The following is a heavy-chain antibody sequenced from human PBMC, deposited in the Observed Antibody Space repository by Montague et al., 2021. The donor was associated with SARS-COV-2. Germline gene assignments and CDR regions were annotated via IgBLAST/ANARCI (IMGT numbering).Heavy chain of an antibody. CDR2: ISYDGSNK. CDR1: VFTFSSYA. D-gene: IGHD2-2*01. CDR3: ARYYCSSTSCPSRGMDV. Sequence: SLRLSCAASVFTFSSYAMHLVRQAPVKGLEWVAVISYDGSNKYYADSVKGRFTISRDNSKNTLYLQMNSLRAEDTAVYHCARYYCSSTSCPSRGMDVWGQGTTVTVSS. V-gene: IGHV3-30*04. J-gene: IGHJ6*02.